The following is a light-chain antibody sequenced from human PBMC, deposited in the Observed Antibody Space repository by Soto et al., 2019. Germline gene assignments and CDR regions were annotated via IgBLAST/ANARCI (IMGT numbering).Light chain of an antibody. J-gene: IGKJ3*01. Sequence: EIEMTQSPATLSVTPGERTTLSCRASQSVSSSLAWYQQKPGQPPRLLIHDTSTRATGIPDRFSGSGSGTEFTLTITSLQSEDSAVYYCQQYDNWPSFTFGPGTKVDIK. CDR2: DTS. V-gene: IGKV3-15*01. CDR1: QSVSSS. CDR3: QQYDNWPSFT.